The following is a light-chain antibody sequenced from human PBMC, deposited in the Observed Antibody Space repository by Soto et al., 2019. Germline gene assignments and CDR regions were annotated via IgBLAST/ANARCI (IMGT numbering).Light chain of an antibody. Sequence: QSALTQPASVSGAPGQSITISCTGASSDVGSDNLVSWYQQHPGKAPKLMIYEGSTRPSGVSNRFSGSKSGNTASLTISGLRAEDEADFYCCSYAGSSCYVFGTGTKVTVL. CDR1: SSDVGSDNL. CDR2: EGS. J-gene: IGLJ1*01. CDR3: CSYAGSSCYV. V-gene: IGLV2-23*01.